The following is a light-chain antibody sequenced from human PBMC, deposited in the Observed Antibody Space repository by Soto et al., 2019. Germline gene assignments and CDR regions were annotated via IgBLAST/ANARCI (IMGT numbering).Light chain of an antibody. CDR1: SSDVGGYNY. V-gene: IGLV2-14*01. CDR3: SSYTISSLVV. CDR2: DVS. Sequence: QSALTQPASVSGSPGQSITISCTGTSSDVGGYNYVSWYQQHPGKAPKLMIYDVSNRPSGVSYRFFGSKSGNTASLTISGLQAEDEADYYCSSYTISSLVVFGGGTQLTVL. J-gene: IGLJ2*01.